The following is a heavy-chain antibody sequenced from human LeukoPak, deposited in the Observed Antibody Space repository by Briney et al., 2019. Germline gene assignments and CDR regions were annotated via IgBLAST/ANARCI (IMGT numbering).Heavy chain of an antibody. D-gene: IGHD3-10*01. V-gene: IGHV4-4*02. CDR2: IYHGGST. CDR3: ARGEERGSGTVHFDY. Sequence: SETLSLTCAVSGGSISNNNWWSWLRQPPGMGLEWIGEIYHGGSTNYNPSLKSRVTMSVDRSKNQFSLKLSSVTAADTAVYYCARGEERGSGTVHFDYWGQGTLVTVSS. J-gene: IGHJ4*02. CDR1: GGSISNNNW.